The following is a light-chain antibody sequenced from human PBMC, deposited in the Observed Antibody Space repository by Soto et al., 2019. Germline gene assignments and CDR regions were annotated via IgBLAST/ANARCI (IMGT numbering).Light chain of an antibody. J-gene: IGKJ4*01. CDR3: QQFSTYPVT. Sequence: AIQLTQSPSSLSASIGDRVTITCRASQGIASALAWYQQRPGKPPSLLIYDASTSQSGVPSRFGGSGYETDFTLTISSLQPEDFATYYCQQFSTYPVTFGGGTRVEIK. V-gene: IGKV1-13*02. CDR2: DAS. CDR1: QGIASA.